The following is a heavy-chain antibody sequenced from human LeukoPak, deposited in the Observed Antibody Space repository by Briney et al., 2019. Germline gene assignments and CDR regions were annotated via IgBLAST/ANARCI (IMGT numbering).Heavy chain of an antibody. D-gene: IGHD6-19*01. V-gene: IGHV3-30*02. J-gene: IGHJ4*02. Sequence: GGSLRLSCAASGFIFSSYGMHWVRQAPGKGLEWVAFIQSDGTNKYYTDSVKGRLTVSRDNSKNTLYLQMDSLRPEDTAVYYCAKDASSVWYFSYFDFWGQGTLVTVSS. CDR1: GFIFSSYG. CDR3: AKDASSVWYFSYFDF. CDR2: IQSDGTNK.